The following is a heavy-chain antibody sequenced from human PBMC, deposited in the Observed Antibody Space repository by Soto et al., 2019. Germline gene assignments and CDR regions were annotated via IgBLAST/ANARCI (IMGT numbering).Heavy chain of an antibody. J-gene: IGHJ5*02. D-gene: IGHD1-7*01. CDR3: ARDPVALAGLELEFDP. CDR1: GGTFSSYA. CDR2: IIPIVGTA. Sequence: QVQLVQSGAEVKKPGSSVKVSCKASGGTFSSYAISWVRQAPGQGLEWMGGIIPIVGTANYAQKFQGRVTITADESTSTAYIELSSRRSEDTAVYYCARDPVALAGLELEFDPWGQGTLVTVSS. V-gene: IGHV1-69*01.